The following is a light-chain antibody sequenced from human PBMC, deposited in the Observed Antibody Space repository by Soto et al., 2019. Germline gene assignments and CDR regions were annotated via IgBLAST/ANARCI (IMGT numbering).Light chain of an antibody. V-gene: IGLV1-40*01. Sequence: QSVLTQPPSVSGAPGQRVTISCTGSSSNIGAGYDVHWYQQLPGTAPKLLSYGNSNRPSGVPDRFSGSKSGSSASLAITGLQAEDEADYYCQSYDRSLSGSGFGGGTQRPS. J-gene: IGLJ2*01. CDR3: QSYDRSLSGSG. CDR1: SSNIGAGYD. CDR2: GNS.